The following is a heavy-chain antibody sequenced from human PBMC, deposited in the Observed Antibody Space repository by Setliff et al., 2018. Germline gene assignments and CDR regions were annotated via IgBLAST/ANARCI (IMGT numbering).Heavy chain of an antibody. J-gene: IGHJ6*03. Sequence: SETLSLTCTVSGGSVSSTSYYWGWIRQPPGKGLEWIGTIHYSGTTYYSPSLKSRVTISVDTSKNQFSLKLSSVTAADTAVYYCVRQPYSTTYYYYYYYMDVWGKGTTVTVSS. CDR1: GGSVSSTSYY. CDR3: VRQPYSTTYYYYYYYMDV. CDR2: IHYSGTT. V-gene: IGHV4-39*01. D-gene: IGHD6-13*01.